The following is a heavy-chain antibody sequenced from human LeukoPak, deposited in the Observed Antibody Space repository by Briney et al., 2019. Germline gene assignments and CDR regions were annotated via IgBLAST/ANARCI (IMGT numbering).Heavy chain of an antibody. CDR3: ARGGYYGSGDDFRFDP. CDR2: IHYTGST. J-gene: IGHJ5*02. Sequence: PPETLSLTCTVSGGSINSYYWSWIRQPPGKGLECIGYIHYTGSTNYNPSLKSRVTISVDTSKSQFSLKLSSVTAADTDIYYCARGGYYGSGDDFRFDPWGQGTLVTVSS. D-gene: IGHD3-10*01. CDR1: GGSINSYY. V-gene: IGHV4-59*01.